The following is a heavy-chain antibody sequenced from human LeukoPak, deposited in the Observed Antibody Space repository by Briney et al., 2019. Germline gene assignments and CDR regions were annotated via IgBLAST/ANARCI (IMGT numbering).Heavy chain of an antibody. Sequence: SQTLSLTCAISGESVSSNTVAWNWVRQSPSRGLEWLGRTFDRSKWNNEYALSVKSRITINPDTSKNQFSLQLDSVTPEDTAMYYCARGYYGMDVWGQGTTVTVSS. CDR3: ARGYYGMDV. CDR2: TFDRSKWNN. V-gene: IGHV6-1*01. CDR1: GESVSSNTVA. J-gene: IGHJ6*02.